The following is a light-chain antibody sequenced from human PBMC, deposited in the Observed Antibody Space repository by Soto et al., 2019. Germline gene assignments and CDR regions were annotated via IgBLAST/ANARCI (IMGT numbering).Light chain of an antibody. CDR3: IQGTLWWT. J-gene: IGKJ1*01. Sequence: DIVMTQTPLSLSVTLGQPASISCRSSESLVYSNGNTYLSWYHQRPGHPPRLLIPRVSNRFSGVPERFSGSGAATDFTLKISRVEAEDVGTYDCIQGTLWWTFGKGTKVEI. CDR2: RVS. CDR1: ESLVYSNGNTY. V-gene: IGKV2-24*01.